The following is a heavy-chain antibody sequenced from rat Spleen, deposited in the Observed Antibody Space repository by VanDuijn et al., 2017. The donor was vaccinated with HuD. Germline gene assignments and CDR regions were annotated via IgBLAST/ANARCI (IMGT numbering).Heavy chain of an antibody. Sequence: EVQLVESGGGLVQPGRSLKLSCAASGFTFSDYYMAWVRQAPTRGLEWVASISIGGGNTYYRDSVMGRFTISRDNAKSTLYLQMDSLRSEDTATYYCATQDYDGTYYYGWFAYWGQGTLVTVSS. CDR2: ISIGGGNT. CDR1: GFTFSDYY. D-gene: IGHD1-12*02. CDR3: ATQDYDGTYYYGWFAY. V-gene: IGHV5-25*01. J-gene: IGHJ3*01.